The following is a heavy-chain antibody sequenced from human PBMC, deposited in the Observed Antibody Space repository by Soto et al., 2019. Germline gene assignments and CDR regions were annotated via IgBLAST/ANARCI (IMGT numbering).Heavy chain of an antibody. D-gene: IGHD2-15*01. J-gene: IGHJ6*02. CDR1: GYTFTGYY. CDR2: INPNSGGT. Sequence: ASVKVSCKASGYTFTGYYMHWVRQAPGQGLEWMGWINPNSGGTNYAQKFQGWVTMTRDTPISTAYMELSRLRSDDTAVYYCARVAATPYYYYGMDVWGQGTTVTVSS. V-gene: IGHV1-2*04. CDR3: ARVAATPYYYYGMDV.